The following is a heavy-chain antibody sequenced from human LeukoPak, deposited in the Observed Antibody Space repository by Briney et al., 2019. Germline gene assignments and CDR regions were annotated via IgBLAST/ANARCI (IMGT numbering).Heavy chain of an antibody. CDR2: IYYSGST. Sequence: SETLSLTCTVSGGSISSYYWSWIRQPPGKGLEWIGYIYYSGSTNYNPSLKSRVTISVDTSKNQFSLKLSSVTAADTAVYYCARDFDSSGYYLDPFDYWGQGTLVTVSS. D-gene: IGHD3-22*01. J-gene: IGHJ4*02. CDR3: ARDFDSSGYYLDPFDY. CDR1: GGSISSYY. V-gene: IGHV4-59*12.